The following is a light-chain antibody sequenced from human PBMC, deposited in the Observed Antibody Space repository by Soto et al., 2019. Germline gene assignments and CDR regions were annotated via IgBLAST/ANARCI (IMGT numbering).Light chain of an antibody. CDR2: WAS. CDR1: QSVLYSSNNKNY. V-gene: IGKV4-1*01. Sequence: DIVMTQSPDSLAVSLGERATINCKSSQSVLYSSNNKNYLAWYQQKPGQPPKLLIYWASTRESGVPDRFSGSGSGTDFTLTSSSLKAEDVAVYYCQQYYSTWTFGQGTKVEIK. J-gene: IGKJ1*01. CDR3: QQYYSTWT.